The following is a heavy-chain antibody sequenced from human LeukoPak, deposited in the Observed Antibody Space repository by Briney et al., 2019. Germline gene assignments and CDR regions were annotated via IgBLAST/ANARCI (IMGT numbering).Heavy chain of an antibody. CDR2: ISGSGSST. CDR3: AKGEYSSSSEFDY. CDR1: GFTFSGYA. Sequence: GGSLRLSCAASGFTFSGYAMSWVRRAPGKGLEWVSAISGSGSSTYYADSVKGRFAISRDNSKNTLYLQMNSLRAEDTAVYYCAKGEYSSSSEFDYWGQGTLVTVSS. J-gene: IGHJ4*02. D-gene: IGHD6-6*01. V-gene: IGHV3-23*01.